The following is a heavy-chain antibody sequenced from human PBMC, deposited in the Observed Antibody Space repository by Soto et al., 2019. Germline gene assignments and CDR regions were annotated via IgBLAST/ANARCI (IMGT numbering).Heavy chain of an antibody. D-gene: IGHD3-10*01. V-gene: IGHV3-30-3*01. CDR1: GFTFSSYA. J-gene: IGHJ5*02. CDR2: ISYDGSNK. CDR3: ARAYVTVNITMVRGVIGWFDP. Sequence: QVQLVEAGGGVGQPGRSLRLSCAASGFTFSSYAMHWVRQAPGKGLEWVAVISYDGSNKYYADSVKGRVTISRDNSKNTLYLQMNSLRAEDTAVYYCARAYVTVNITMVRGVIGWFDPWGQGTLVTVSS.